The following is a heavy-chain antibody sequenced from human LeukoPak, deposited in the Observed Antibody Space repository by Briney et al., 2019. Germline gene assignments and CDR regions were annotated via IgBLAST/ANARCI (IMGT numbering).Heavy chain of an antibody. Sequence: ASSVKVSCKASGGTFSSYSISWVRQAPGQGLEWMGGIIPICGTANYAHKFQGRVTITTDESTSTAYMEMSSLRSKDTAVYYCASLMYYDILTDYFPTFFDYYMDVWGKGTTVTVSS. V-gene: IGHV1-69*05. D-gene: IGHD3-9*01. CDR1: GGTFSSYS. CDR2: IIPICGTA. J-gene: IGHJ6*03. CDR3: ASLMYYDILTDYFPTFFDYYMDV.